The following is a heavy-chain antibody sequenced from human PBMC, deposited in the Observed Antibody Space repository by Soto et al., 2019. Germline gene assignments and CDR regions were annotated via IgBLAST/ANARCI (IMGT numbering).Heavy chain of an antibody. Sequence: PSETLSLTCTVSGGSVSSGGYYWSWIRQPPGKGLEWIGFIYGGGITSYNPSLKSRVTISVDTSKNQFSVNLISVTAADTAMYYCARLTLDGSRWSHWFDPWGQGTLVTVSS. J-gene: IGHJ5*02. CDR2: IYGGGIT. D-gene: IGHD6-13*01. CDR3: ARLTLDGSRWSHWFDP. CDR1: GGSVSSGGYY. V-gene: IGHV4-61*08.